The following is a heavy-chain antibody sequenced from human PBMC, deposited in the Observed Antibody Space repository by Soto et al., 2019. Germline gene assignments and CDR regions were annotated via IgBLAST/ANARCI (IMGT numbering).Heavy chain of an antibody. J-gene: IGHJ4*02. CDR3: ARANCGGDCSSTGY. D-gene: IGHD2-21*02. CDR2: IWYDGSNK. CDR1: GFTFSSYG. Sequence: QVQLVESGGGVVQPGRSLRLSCAASGFTFSSYGMHWVRQAPGKGLEWVAVIWYDGSNKYYADSVKGRFTISRDNSKNTLYLQMNGLRAEDTAVYYCARANCGGDCSSTGYWGQGTLVTVSS. V-gene: IGHV3-33*01.